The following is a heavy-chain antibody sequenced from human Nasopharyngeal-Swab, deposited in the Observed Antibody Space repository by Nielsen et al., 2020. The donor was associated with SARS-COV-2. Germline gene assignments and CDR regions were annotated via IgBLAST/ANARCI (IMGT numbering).Heavy chain of an antibody. J-gene: IGHJ3*02. CDR3: ARDHPHNVWNYGAFDI. D-gene: IGHD1-7*01. CDR2: ISSSSSSYI. CDR1: GFTFSSYS. Sequence: GGSLRLSCAASGFTFSSYSMNWVRQAPGKGLEWVSSISSSSSSYIYYADSVKGRFTISRDNAKNSLYLQMNSLRAEDTAVYYCARDHPHNVWNYGAFDIWGQGTMVTVSS. V-gene: IGHV3-21*01.